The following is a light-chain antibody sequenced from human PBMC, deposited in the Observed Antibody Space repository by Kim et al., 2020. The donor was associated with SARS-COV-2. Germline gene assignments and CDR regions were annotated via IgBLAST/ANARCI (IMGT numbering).Light chain of an antibody. Sequence: EIVMTQSPATLSMSPGETATLSCRASQSVTTYLAWYQLKPGRAPTLLIHGASTRATGIPPRFSGSGSGTDFTLTITSLQSEDFALYYCHQYYDWPTGNTFVQGT. J-gene: IGKJ2*01. CDR3: HQYYDWPTGNT. CDR1: QSVTTY. CDR2: GAS. V-gene: IGKV3-15*01.